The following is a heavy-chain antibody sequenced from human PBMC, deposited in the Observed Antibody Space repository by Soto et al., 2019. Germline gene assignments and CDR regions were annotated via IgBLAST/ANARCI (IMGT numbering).Heavy chain of an antibody. Sequence: QVQLQESGPGLVKPSQTLSLTCTVSGGSISNSYYYWSWIRQPPGKGLEWIGYIYYSGSTYYNPSLKSRVTISMDMSQNQFSLKLNSVTAPDTAVYYCAIRVQGQYYFDYWGQGTLVTVSS. V-gene: IGHV4-30-4*01. CDR1: GGSISNSYYY. CDR3: AIRVQGQYYFDY. CDR2: IYYSGST. J-gene: IGHJ4*02.